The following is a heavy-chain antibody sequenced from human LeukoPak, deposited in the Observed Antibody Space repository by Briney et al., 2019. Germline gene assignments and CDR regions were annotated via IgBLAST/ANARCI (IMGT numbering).Heavy chain of an antibody. CDR1: GFTFSSYA. CDR2: ITGSGGIT. Sequence: GGSLRLSCAASGFTFSSYAMNWVRQAPGKGLEWVSTITGSGGITYYADSVKGRFTISRDNSKNTLYLQMNSLRAEDTAVYYCAKGAIIVAQTYDYWGQGTLVTVSS. CDR3: AKGAIIVAQTYDY. D-gene: IGHD3-22*01. J-gene: IGHJ4*02. V-gene: IGHV3-23*01.